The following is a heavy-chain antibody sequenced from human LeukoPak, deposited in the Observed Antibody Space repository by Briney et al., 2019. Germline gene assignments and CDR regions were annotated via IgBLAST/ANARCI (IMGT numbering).Heavy chain of an antibody. D-gene: IGHD3-3*01. V-gene: IGHV4-34*01. CDR1: GGSFSGYY. CDR2: INHSGST. J-gene: IGHJ4*02. CDR3: ASLRFLEWLSFDY. Sequence: PSETLSLTCAVYGGSFSGYYWSWIRQPPGKGLEWIGEINHSGSTNYNPSLKSRVTISVDTSKNQFSLRLSSVTAADTAVYYCASLRFLEWLSFDYWGQGTLVTVSS.